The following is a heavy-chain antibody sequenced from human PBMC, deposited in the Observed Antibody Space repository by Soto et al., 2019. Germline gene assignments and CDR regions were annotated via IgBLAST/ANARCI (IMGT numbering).Heavy chain of an antibody. CDR1: RGSFSGFY. V-gene: IGHV4-34*01. Sequence: QVQLQQWGAGLLKPSETLALTCGVYRGSFSGFYWSWVRQTPGKGLEGIGEINHSGTTNYNPSSKNRVSISVDKTTNNFAPKMTSATAADAAVYYCARGRGYVYGSNFYGMDVWGRGTTVTVSS. CDR2: INHSGTT. CDR3: ARGRGYVYGSNFYGMDV. J-gene: IGHJ6*02. D-gene: IGHD5-18*01.